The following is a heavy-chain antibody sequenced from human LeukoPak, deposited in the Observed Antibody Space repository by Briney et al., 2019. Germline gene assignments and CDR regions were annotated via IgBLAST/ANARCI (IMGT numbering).Heavy chain of an antibody. J-gene: IGHJ4*02. CDR2: IKQDGSEK. CDR3: ARENYDFWSGSAANY. V-gene: IGHV3-7*01. Sequence: GGSLRLSCAASGFTFSSYWMSWVRQAPGKGLEWVANIKQDGSEKYYVDSVKGRFTISRDSAKNSLYLQMNSLRAEDTAVYYCARENYDFWSGSAANYWGQGTLVTVSS. D-gene: IGHD3-3*01. CDR1: GFTFSSYW.